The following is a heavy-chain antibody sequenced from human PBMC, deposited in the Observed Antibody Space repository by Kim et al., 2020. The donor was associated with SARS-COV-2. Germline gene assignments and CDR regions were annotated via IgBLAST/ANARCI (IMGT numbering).Heavy chain of an antibody. V-gene: IGHV3-23*01. CDR3: AKNVHVTSVTFLWSFDR. J-gene: IGHJ2*01. CDR2: IFGSGHGT. Sequence: GGSLRLSCVASRLTFSSSAMTRVRQAPGKGLEWVSTIFGSGHGTYYGDSVKGRFLVSRDNSKNTLYLQMDNLRADDTAIYYCAKNVHVTSVTFLWSFDRWGRGTSATVSS. D-gene: IGHD2-2*01. CDR1: RLTFSSSA.